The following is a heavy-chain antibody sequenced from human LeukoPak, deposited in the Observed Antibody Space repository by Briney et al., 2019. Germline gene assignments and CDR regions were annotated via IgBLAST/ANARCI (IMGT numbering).Heavy chain of an antibody. J-gene: IGHJ4*02. D-gene: IGHD3-10*01. CDR1: GGTFSSYA. CDR2: IIPIFGTA. Sequence: ASVKVSCKASGGTFSSYAISWVRQAPGQGLEWMGRIIPIFGTANYAQKFQGRVTITTDESTSAAYMELSSLRSEDTAVYYCAGHITMVRGVIYWGQGTLVTVSS. CDR3: AGHITMVRGVIY. V-gene: IGHV1-69*05.